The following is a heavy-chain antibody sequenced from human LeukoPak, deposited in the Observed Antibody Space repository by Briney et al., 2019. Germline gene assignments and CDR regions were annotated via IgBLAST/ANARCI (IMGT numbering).Heavy chain of an antibody. J-gene: IGHJ3*01. CDR1: GFNFNNYP. D-gene: IGHD3-16*02. Sequence: PGRSLRLSCAASGFNFNNYPMHWVRQAPGRGPQWVALISYDGIDSYIADSVKGRFSISRDKSKNTLFLQMNSLRPEDTAVYYCARDRYTKNYFDALDLWGQGSTVTVSS. CDR3: ARDRYTKNYFDALDL. CDR2: ISYDGIDS. V-gene: IGHV3-30*04.